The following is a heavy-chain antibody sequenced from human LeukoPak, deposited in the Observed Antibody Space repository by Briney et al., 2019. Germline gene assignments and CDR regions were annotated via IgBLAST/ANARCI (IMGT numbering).Heavy chain of an antibody. D-gene: IGHD5/OR15-5a*01. J-gene: IGHJ5*02. V-gene: IGHV4-61*02. CDR3: ARSPGQSLRSAWFDP. Sequence: SETLSLTCTVSGGPISSGSYYWSWIRQPAGKGLEWIGRIYTSGSTNYNPSLKSRVTISVDTSKNQFSLKLSSVTAADTAVYYCARSPGQSLRSAWFDPWGQGTLVTVSS. CDR1: GGPISSGSYY. CDR2: IYTSGST.